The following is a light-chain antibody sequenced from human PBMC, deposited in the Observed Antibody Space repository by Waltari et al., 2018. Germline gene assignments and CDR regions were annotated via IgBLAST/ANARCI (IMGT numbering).Light chain of an antibody. CDR1: QSSSNW. Sequence: DIQMTQSPSTLSASVGDRFTITCRASQSSSNWLAWYQQKPGKAPKLLIYKASTLESGVPSRFSGSGSGTDFTLTISSLQPDDFATYYCQQYNSYSLLTFGGGTKVEIK. J-gene: IGKJ4*01. CDR2: KAS. CDR3: QQYNSYSLLT. V-gene: IGKV1-5*03.